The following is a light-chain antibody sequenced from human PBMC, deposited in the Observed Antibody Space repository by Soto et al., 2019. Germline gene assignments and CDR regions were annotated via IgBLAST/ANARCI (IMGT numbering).Light chain of an antibody. J-gene: IGKJ1*01. V-gene: IGKV1-5*01. CDR1: QSISSW. CDR2: DAS. CDR3: QQYNSYRWT. Sequence: IQMTQSPSTLAASVGDRVTITCRASQSISSWVAWYQQKPGKAPKLLIYDASSLKSGVPFRFSGSGSGTEFTLTISSLQPDDFATYYCQQYNSYRWTFGQGTKVDIK.